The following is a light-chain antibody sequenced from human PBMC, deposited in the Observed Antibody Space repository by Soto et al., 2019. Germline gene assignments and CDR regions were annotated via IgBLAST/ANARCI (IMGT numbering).Light chain of an antibody. J-gene: IGLJ1*01. V-gene: IGLV9-49*03. CDR2: VNTGGNVE. Sequence: QTVVSQPPSASASLGASVTLTCTLSSGYSHYEVDWYQQRPGKGPRFVMRVNTGGNVEAKGDGIPDRFSVLGSGLNRYLTINNIQEEDESGSHCGAGHGRGGRFVYVFGSGTKLTVL. CDR3: GAGHGRGGRFVYV. CDR1: SGYSHYE.